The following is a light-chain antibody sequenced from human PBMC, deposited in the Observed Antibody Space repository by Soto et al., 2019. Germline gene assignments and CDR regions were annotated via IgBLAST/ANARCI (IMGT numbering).Light chain of an antibody. CDR3: QQFSSYPLT. J-gene: IGKJ4*01. CDR2: DAS. V-gene: IGKV3-11*01. CDR1: QSVGTF. Sequence: EIVLTQSPATLSLSPGERATLSCRASQSVGTFFAWYQQKPGQAPRLLIYDASNRATGIPARFSGSGSGTDFTLTISSLEPEDFAVYYCQQFSSYPLTFGGGTKVDIK.